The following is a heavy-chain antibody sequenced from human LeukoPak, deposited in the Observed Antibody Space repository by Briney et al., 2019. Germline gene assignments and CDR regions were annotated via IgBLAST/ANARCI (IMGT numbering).Heavy chain of an antibody. D-gene: IGHD1-7*01. CDR1: GGSISSSSYY. Sequence: SETLSLTCTVSGGSISSSSYYWGWIRQPPGKGLEWIGSIYYSGSTYYNPSLKSRVTISVDTSKNQFSLKLSSVTAADTAVYYCARALRGTSRNLVFDYWGQGTLVTVSS. V-gene: IGHV4-39*07. CDR2: IYYSGST. CDR3: ARALRGTSRNLVFDY. J-gene: IGHJ4*02.